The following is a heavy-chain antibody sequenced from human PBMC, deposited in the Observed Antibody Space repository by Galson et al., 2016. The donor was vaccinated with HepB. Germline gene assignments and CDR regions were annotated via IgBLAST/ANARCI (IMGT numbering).Heavy chain of an antibody. CDR1: GFTFSIYS. D-gene: IGHD1-26*01. J-gene: IGHJ3*02. V-gene: IGHV3-30*04. CDR2: ISYDGTKK. Sequence: SLRLSCAASGFTFSIYSIHWVRQAPGKGLEWVAVISYDGTKKYYADSVKGRFTLSRDNSKNTLYVQMDSLRTEDTAVYYCARDDSGNYYTSFDIWCQGTMFTFSS. CDR3: ARDDSGNYYTSFDI.